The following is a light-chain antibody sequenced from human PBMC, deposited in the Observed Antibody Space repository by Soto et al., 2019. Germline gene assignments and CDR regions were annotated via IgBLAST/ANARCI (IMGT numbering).Light chain of an antibody. CDR1: SSNIGAGYD. CDR2: GNT. CDR3: QSYDRNLSVV. V-gene: IGLV1-40*01. J-gene: IGLJ2*01. Sequence: QSVLTQPPSVSGAPGQRVTISCTGSSSNIGAGYDVHWYQQLPGTAPKLLIYGNTNRPSGVPDRFSGSKSGASASLAISGLQAEDEADYYRQSYDRNLSVVFGGGTKLTVL.